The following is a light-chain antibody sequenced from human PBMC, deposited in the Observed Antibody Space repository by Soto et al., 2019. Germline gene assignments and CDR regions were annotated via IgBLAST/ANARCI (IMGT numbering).Light chain of an antibody. Sequence: DIQMTQSPSSLSASVGDRVTITCRASQSISNYLNWYQQKPGKAPKLLIYAASSLQSGVPSRFSGSGSGTDVTLTISRLQPEDSAIYYCQQADTFPITFGQGTRLEIK. V-gene: IGKV1-39*01. CDR3: QQADTFPIT. J-gene: IGKJ5*01. CDR2: AAS. CDR1: QSISNY.